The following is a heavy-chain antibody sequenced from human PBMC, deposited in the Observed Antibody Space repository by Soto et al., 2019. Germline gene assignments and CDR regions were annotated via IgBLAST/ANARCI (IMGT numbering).Heavy chain of an antibody. Sequence: QVQLVQSGAEVKKPGASVKVSCKASGYIFTGYYIQWVRQAPGQGLEWMGWINTKTGGTKYAQKFQGRVTMIRDTSINTAYMQVSRLRSDDTAVYYCATDKVAFDMWGQGTMVTVSS. CDR3: ATDKVAFDM. V-gene: IGHV1-2*02. J-gene: IGHJ3*02. CDR1: GYIFTGYY. CDR2: INTKTGGT. D-gene: IGHD3-9*01.